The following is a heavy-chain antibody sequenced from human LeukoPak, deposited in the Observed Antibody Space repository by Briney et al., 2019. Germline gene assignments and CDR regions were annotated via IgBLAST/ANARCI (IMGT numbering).Heavy chain of an antibody. D-gene: IGHD2-15*01. J-gene: IGHJ4*02. Sequence: GASVKVSCKASGYTFTSYAMNWVRQAPGQGLEWMGWINTNTGNPTYAQGFTGRFVISLDTSVSTAYLQISSLKAEDTAVYYCAREKYCSGGSCYILPDYWGQGTLVTVSS. V-gene: IGHV7-4-1*02. CDR3: AREKYCSGGSCYILPDY. CDR1: GYTFTSYA. CDR2: INTNTGNP.